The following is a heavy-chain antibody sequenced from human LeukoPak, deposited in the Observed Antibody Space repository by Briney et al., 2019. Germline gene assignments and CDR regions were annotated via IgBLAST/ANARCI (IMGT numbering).Heavy chain of an antibody. J-gene: IGHJ5*02. D-gene: IGHD2-2*01. CDR2: IYYSGST. CDR3: ARGYIVVVPAAHNWFDP. Sequence: SQTLSLTCTVSGGSISSGDYYWSWIRQPLGKGLEWIGYIYYSGSTYYNPSLKSRVTISVDTSKNQFSLKLSSVTAADTAVYYCARGYIVVVPAAHNWFDPWGQGTLVTVSS. V-gene: IGHV4-30-4*01. CDR1: GGSISSGDYY.